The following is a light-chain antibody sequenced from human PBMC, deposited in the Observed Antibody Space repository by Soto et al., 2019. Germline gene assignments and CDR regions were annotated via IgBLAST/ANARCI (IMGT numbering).Light chain of an antibody. CDR1: QSVDNNY. CDR3: QQYGTAPYT. Sequence: ETVVTQSPGTLSLSPGEGATLSCRASQSVDNNYLAWYQQKPGQAPRLLIYGTSNRASGIPDRFSGSGSGTDFTLTISRLEPEDFAVYYCQQYGTAPYTFGQGTTLELK. CDR2: GTS. V-gene: IGKV3-20*01. J-gene: IGKJ2*01.